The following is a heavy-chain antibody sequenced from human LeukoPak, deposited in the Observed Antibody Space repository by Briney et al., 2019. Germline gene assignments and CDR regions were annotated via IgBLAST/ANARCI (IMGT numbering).Heavy chain of an antibody. CDR3: ARERRVVGANYYYYGMDV. J-gene: IGHJ6*02. V-gene: IGHV1-69*06. CDR1: GGTFSNYA. D-gene: IGHD1-26*01. CDR2: IIPIFGTA. Sequence: SVKVSCKASGGTFSNYAINWVRQAPGQGLEWMGGIIPIFGTANYAQKFQGRVTITADKSTSTVYMELNSLRSEDTAVYYCARERRVVGANYYYYGMDVWGQGTTVTVSS.